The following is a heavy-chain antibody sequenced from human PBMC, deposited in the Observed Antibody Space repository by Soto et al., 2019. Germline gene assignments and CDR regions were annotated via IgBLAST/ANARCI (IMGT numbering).Heavy chain of an antibody. Sequence: EAQLVESGGDLVQPGTSLRLSCAASGFTFDDYAMSWVRQVPGKGLEWVSGINWNSGTKGYADSVKGRFTISRDHAKNSLYLQMSRLRADDTALYYCTKDRVALIRGWFDTWGQGIQVTVAA. D-gene: IGHD2-21*01. CDR1: GFTFDDYA. CDR2: INWNSGTK. CDR3: TKDRVALIRGWFDT. J-gene: IGHJ5*02. V-gene: IGHV3-9*01.